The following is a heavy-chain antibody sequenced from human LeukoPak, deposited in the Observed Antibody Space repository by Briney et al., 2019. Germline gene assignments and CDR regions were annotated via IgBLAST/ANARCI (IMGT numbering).Heavy chain of an antibody. CDR3: ARGVVAVPAAMLWFDP. CDR2: MNPNSGNT. D-gene: IGHD2-2*01. Sequence: ASVKVSCKASGYTFTSYDINWVRQATGQGLEWMGWMNPNSGNTGYAQKFQGRVTMTRNTSISTAYMELSSLRSEDTAVYYCARGVVAVPAAMLWFDPWGQGTLVTVSS. CDR1: GYTFTSYD. V-gene: IGHV1-8*01. J-gene: IGHJ5*02.